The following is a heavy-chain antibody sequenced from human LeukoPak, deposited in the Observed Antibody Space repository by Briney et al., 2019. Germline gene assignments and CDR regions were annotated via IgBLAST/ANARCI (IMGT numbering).Heavy chain of an antibody. CDR2: IYYSGNT. J-gene: IGHJ4*02. D-gene: IGHD2-15*01. CDR3: AREPHESYYSGFDY. V-gene: IGHV4-39*02. CDR1: GVSISSSNSY. Sequence: PSETLSLTCTVSGVSISSSNSYWGWIRQPPGKGLERIGSIYYSGNTYYNAPLKSQVSISIDTSKNQFSLKLSSVTAADTAVYYCAREPHESYYSGFDYWGQGAVVTVSS.